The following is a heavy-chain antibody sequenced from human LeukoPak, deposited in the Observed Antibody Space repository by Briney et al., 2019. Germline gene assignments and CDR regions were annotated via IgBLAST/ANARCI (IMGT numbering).Heavy chain of an antibody. V-gene: IGHV3-7*01. D-gene: IGHD1-26*01. CDR1: GFTFSSYW. CDR3: ARDLIVGATGVGD. CDR2: IKQGGSEK. J-gene: IGHJ4*02. Sequence: GGSLRLSCAASGFTFSSYWMSWVRQAPGKGLEWVANIKQGGSEKYYVDSVKGRFTISRDNAKNSLYLQMNSLRAEDTAVYYCARDLIVGATGVGDWGQGALVTVSS.